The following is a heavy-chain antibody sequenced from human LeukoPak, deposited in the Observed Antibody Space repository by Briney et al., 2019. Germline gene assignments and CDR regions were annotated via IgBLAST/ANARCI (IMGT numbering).Heavy chain of an antibody. D-gene: IGHD3-10*01. CDR1: GHSFPSYW. Sequence: PGQSLKISCPGSGHSFPSYWIGWMRQMPGKRLEWMGIIYPGDSDTRSRPSFQGHVTISADKSISTAYRQWFSLKASDTAMYYWARPMSPAGDDYWGQGTLVTVP. J-gene: IGHJ4*02. CDR3: ARPMSPAGDDY. V-gene: IGHV5-51*01. CDR2: IYPGDSDT.